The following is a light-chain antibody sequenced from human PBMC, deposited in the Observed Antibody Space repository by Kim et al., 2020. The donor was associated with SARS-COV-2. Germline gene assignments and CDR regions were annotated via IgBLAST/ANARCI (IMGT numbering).Light chain of an antibody. Sequence: GKTVTIARPRSSGSVDDNYVHWYQQRPGGVPTTVIYEDDQRPSGVSDRFSGSIDNSSNSASLTISGLRTEDEADYYCQSYNRDNVLFGGGTQLTVL. CDR2: EDD. V-gene: IGLV6-57*03. CDR1: SGSVDDNY. CDR3: QSYNRDNVL. J-gene: IGLJ2*01.